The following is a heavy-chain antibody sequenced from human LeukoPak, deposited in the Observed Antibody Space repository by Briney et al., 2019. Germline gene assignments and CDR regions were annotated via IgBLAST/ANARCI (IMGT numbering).Heavy chain of an antibody. D-gene: IGHD2-21*02. CDR2: ISGSGGST. CDR1: GFTFTSYA. CDR3: GDFPNWFDP. Sequence: GGSLRLSCAASGFTFTSYAMNWVRQAPGEGLEWVSDISGSGGSTYYADSVKGRFTISRDNSKNTLYLQMNSLRAEDTAVYYCGDFPNWFDPWGQGTLVTVSS. V-gene: IGHV3-23*01. J-gene: IGHJ5*02.